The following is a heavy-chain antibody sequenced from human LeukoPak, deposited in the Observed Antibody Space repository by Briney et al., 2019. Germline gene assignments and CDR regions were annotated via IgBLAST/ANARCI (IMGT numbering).Heavy chain of an antibody. Sequence: SETLSHTCTVSGGSISSGDYYWRWIRQPPGKGLEWIGYIYYSGSTYYITSLKSRVTISADTSKNQFSLKLSSVTAADTAVYYCARVPLRWGDAFDIWGQGTMVTVSS. CDR3: ARVPLRWGDAFDI. V-gene: IGHV4-30-4*01. J-gene: IGHJ3*02. CDR1: GGSISSGDYY. CDR2: IYYSGST. D-gene: IGHD4-23*01.